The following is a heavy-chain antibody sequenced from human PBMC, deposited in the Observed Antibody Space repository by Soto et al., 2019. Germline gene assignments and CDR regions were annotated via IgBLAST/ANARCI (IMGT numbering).Heavy chain of an antibody. V-gene: IGHV3-30*18. CDR3: AKDGAAFDI. Sequence: SLRLSCAASGFTFSSYGMHWVRQAPGKGLEWVAVISYDGSNKYYADSVKGRFTISRDNSKNTLYLQMNSLRAEDTAVYYCAKDGAAFDIWGQGTMVTVSS. CDR2: ISYDGSNK. CDR1: GFTFSSYG. J-gene: IGHJ3*02. D-gene: IGHD3-16*01.